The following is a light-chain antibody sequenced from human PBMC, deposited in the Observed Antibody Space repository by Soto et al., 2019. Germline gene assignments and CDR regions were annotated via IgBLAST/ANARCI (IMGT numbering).Light chain of an antibody. CDR2: AAS. V-gene: IGKV3-20*01. J-gene: IGKJ3*01. CDR3: QQYGSSPFT. Sequence: EIVLTQSPGTLSLSPGEGATLSCRASQSVSSNFLAWYQQKPGQAPRLLIYAASSRATGISDRFSGSGSETDFTFTIRTLEPEDFAVYYCQQYGSSPFTFRPGTKVDLK. CDR1: QSVSSNF.